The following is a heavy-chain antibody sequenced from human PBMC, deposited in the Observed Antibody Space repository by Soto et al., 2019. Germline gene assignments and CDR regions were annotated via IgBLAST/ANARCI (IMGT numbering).Heavy chain of an antibody. Sequence: QVQLVQSGAEVKKPGSSVKVSCKASGGTFSSYAISWVRQAPGQGLEWMGGIIPIFGTANYAQKLQGRVTVTADESPSTAYLKLSSLRSEDTAVYYCARHCSSTSCYDAFDIWGQGTMVTVSS. CDR3: ARHCSSTSCYDAFDI. V-gene: IGHV1-69*01. J-gene: IGHJ3*02. CDR1: GGTFSSYA. CDR2: IIPIFGTA. D-gene: IGHD2-2*01.